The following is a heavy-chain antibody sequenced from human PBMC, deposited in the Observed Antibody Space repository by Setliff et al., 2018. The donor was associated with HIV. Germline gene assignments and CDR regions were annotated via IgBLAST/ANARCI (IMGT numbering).Heavy chain of an antibody. CDR1: GYKLTGFY. V-gene: IGHV1-2*02. J-gene: IGHJ4*02. CDR2: INPISGGT. CDR3: ARPYSTGWYYFDY. Sequence: ASVKVSCKASGYKLTGFYMHWIRQAPGQGLEWMGWINPISGGTNYAQNLQGRVTMTRDTSTNTAYMELSRLTSDDTAVYFCARPYSTGWYYFDYWGQGTLVTVLL. D-gene: IGHD6-19*01.